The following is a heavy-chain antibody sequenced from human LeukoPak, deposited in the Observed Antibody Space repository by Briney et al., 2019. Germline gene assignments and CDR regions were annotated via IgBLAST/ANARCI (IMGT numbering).Heavy chain of an antibody. V-gene: IGHV3-11*06. Sequence: GGSLRLSCAASGFTFSDYYMSWIRQAPGKGLEWVSYISTSSTYTNYADSVKGRFTISRDNAKNSLYLQMNSLRAEDTAVYYCASGLTITSPLDYWGQGTLVTVSS. J-gene: IGHJ4*02. CDR2: ISTSSTYT. CDR1: GFTFSDYY. D-gene: IGHD3-16*01. CDR3: ASGLTITSPLDY.